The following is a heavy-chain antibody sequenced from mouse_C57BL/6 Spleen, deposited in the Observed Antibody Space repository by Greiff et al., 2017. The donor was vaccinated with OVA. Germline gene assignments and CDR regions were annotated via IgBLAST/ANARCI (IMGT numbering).Heavy chain of an antibody. J-gene: IGHJ2*01. V-gene: IGHV1-82*01. Sequence: QVQLQQPGAELVRPGSSVKLSCKASGYTFTSYWMHWVKQRPGKGLEWIGRIYPGDGDTNYNGKFKGKATLTADKSSSTAYMQLSSLTSEDSAVYFCARQGYGNYIDYWGQGTTLTVSS. CDR3: ARQGYGNYIDY. CDR2: IYPGDGDT. CDR1: GYTFTSYW. D-gene: IGHD2-1*01.